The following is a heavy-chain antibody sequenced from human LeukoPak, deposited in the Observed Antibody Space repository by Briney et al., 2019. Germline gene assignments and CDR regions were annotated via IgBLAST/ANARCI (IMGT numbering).Heavy chain of an antibody. V-gene: IGHV1-46*01. CDR1: GYTFTSYY. D-gene: IGHD3-16*02. CDR3: ATAGYEYIWGSYRYVSWFDP. Sequence: ASVKVSCKASGYTFTSYYMHWVRQAPGQGVEWMGIINPSGGSTSYAQKFQGRVTMTRDTSTSTVYMELSSLRSEGTGLYYCATAGYEYIWGSYRYVSWFDPWGQGTLVTVSS. J-gene: IGHJ5*02. CDR2: INPSGGST.